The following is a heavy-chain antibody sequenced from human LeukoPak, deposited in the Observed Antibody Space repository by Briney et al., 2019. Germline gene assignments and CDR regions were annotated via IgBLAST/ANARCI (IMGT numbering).Heavy chain of an antibody. Sequence: PGGSLRLSCSASGFTFSSYAMHWVRQAPGKGLEYVSAISSNGGSTYYADSVKGRFTISRDNSKNTLYLQMSSLRAEDTAVYYCVKDTVAGTPTYYFDYWGQGTLVTVPS. CDR2: ISSNGGST. CDR1: GFTFSSYA. D-gene: IGHD6-19*01. V-gene: IGHV3-64D*06. J-gene: IGHJ4*02. CDR3: VKDTVAGTPTYYFDY.